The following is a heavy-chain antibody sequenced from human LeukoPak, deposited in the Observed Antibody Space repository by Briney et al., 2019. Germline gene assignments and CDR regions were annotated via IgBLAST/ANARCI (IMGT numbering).Heavy chain of an antibody. D-gene: IGHD2-2*02. CDR2: ISGSVSGSGDST. J-gene: IGHJ6*02. Sequence: GGSLRLSCAASGFSFGSYAMSWVRQAPGKGLEWVSEISGSVSGSGDSTHYADSVKGRFTISRDNSKKTLFLQMNSLRAEDTAVYYCARDHCSSTSCYIAYYYGMDVWGQGTTVTVSS. V-gene: IGHV3-23*01. CDR1: GFSFGSYA. CDR3: ARDHCSSTSCYIAYYYGMDV.